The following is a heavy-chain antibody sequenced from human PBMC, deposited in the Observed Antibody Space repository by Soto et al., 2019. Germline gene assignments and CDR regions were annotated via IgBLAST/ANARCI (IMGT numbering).Heavy chain of an antibody. J-gene: IGHJ3*02. Sequence: EVQLVQSGAEVKKPGESLKISCKGSGYSFTSYWIGWVRQMPGKGLEWMGIIYPGDSDTRYSPSFQGQGTISADKSISTAYLQWSSLKASDTAMYYCATLSYDILTGYPTNDAFDIWGQGTMVTVSS. CDR3: ATLSYDILTGYPTNDAFDI. D-gene: IGHD3-9*01. CDR2: IYPGDSDT. CDR1: GYSFTSYW. V-gene: IGHV5-51*01.